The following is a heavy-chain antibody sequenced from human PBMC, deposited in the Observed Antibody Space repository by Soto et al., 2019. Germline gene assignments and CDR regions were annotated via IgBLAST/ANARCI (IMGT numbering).Heavy chain of an antibody. Sequence: SETLSLTCTVSGGSTSSGGFYWSWIRQHPGKGLEWIGYIYYSGISYYNPSLKSRVSISLDTSRNQFSMTLNSVTAADTAVYYCERNGYTYGMDVWGQGATVTVSS. J-gene: IGHJ6*02. CDR2: IYYSGIS. CDR1: GGSTSSGGFY. D-gene: IGHD5-18*01. CDR3: ERNGYTYGMDV. V-gene: IGHV4-31*03.